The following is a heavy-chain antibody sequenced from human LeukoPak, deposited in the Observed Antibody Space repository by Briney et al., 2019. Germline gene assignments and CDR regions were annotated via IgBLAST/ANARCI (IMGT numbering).Heavy chain of an antibody. CDR1: GYTFTGYY. D-gene: IGHD3-10*01. V-gene: IGHV1-2*02. J-gene: IGHJ4*02. CDR3: ARAMVRGVIIHY. CDR2: INPNSGGT. Sequence: AASVTVSCMASGYTFTGYYMHWVRQAPGQGLEWMGWINPNSGGTNYAQKFQGRVTMTRDTSISTAYMELSRLRSDDTAVYYCARAMVRGVIIHYWGQGTLVTVSS.